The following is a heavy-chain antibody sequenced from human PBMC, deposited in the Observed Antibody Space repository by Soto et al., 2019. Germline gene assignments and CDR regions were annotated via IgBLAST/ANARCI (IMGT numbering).Heavy chain of an antibody. CDR2: IYYSGST. J-gene: IGHJ6*02. D-gene: IGHD3-3*01. CDR1: DGNIVSLY. V-gene: IGHV4-59*08. CDR3: ARTSLTIFGPSNDYYGLGV. Sequence: VADGNIVSLYWRWIRQPPGKGLEWIGYIYYSGSTYYNPSLKSRVTISVDTSKNQFSLKLSSVTAADTAVYYCARTSLTIFGPSNDYYGLGVWGLGTMVTVSS.